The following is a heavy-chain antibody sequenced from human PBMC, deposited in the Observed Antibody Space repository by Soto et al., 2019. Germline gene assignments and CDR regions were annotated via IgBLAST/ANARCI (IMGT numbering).Heavy chain of an antibody. V-gene: IGHV3-7*03. CDR1: GFTFSSYW. Sequence: GGSLRLSCVASGFTFSSYWMSWVRQAPGKGLEWVANIKQDGSEKYYVDSVKGRFTISRDNAKNSLYLQMNSLRAEDTAVYYCARDLAGNWDLWGRGTLVTVSS. J-gene: IGHJ2*01. CDR2: IKQDGSEK. CDR3: ARDLAGNWDL.